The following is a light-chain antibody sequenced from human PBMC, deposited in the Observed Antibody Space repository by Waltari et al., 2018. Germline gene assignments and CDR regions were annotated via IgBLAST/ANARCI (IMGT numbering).Light chain of an antibody. Sequence: DIVLTQSPDSLAVSLGERATINCKSSQRVLYSSNNKNYLAWYQQRPGQPPKLLIYWASTRESGVPDRFSGSGSGTDFTLTISSLQPEDVATYYCQKYNSAPRTFGQGTKVEIK. CDR2: WAS. V-gene: IGKV4-1*01. J-gene: IGKJ1*01. CDR1: QRVLYSSNNKNY. CDR3: QKYNSAPRT.